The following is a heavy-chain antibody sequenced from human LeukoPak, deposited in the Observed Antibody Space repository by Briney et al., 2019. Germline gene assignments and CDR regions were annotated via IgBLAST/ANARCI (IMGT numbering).Heavy chain of an antibody. CDR3: ARTTVTDYFDY. V-gene: IGHV3-23*01. D-gene: IGHD4-17*01. Sequence: GGSLRLSCAASGFTFSSYAMSWVRQAPGKGLEWVSAISSSGGSTYYADSVKGRFTISRDNSKNTLYLQMNSLRAEDTVVYYCARTTVTDYFDYWGQGTLVSVSS. CDR1: GFTFSSYA. J-gene: IGHJ4*02. CDR2: ISSSGGST.